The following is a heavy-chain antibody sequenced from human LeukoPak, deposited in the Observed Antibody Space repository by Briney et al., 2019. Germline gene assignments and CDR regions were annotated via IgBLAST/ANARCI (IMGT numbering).Heavy chain of an antibody. J-gene: IGHJ6*04. Sequence: PGGSLRLSCAASGFTFSSYVMSWVRQAPGKGLEWVSAISGSGGSTYYAVSVKGRFTISRDKSKNTLSLQMNILRAKDTAVYYCAKDRHFEGSGSSTWEWDVWGKGTTVTISS. D-gene: IGHD3-10*01. CDR2: ISGSGGST. V-gene: IGHV3-23*01. CDR1: GFTFSSYV. CDR3: AKDRHFEGSGSSTWEWDV.